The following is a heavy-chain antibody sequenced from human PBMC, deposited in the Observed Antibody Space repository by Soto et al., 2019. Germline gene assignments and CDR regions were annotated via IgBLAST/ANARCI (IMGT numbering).Heavy chain of an antibody. CDR1: GFTFSSYA. D-gene: IGHD1-26*01. Sequence: EVQLLESGGGLVQPGGSLRLSCAASGFTFSSYAMSWVRQAPGKGLEWVSAISGSGGSTYYADSVKGRFTISRDNSKNTLYLQMNSLRAEDTAVYYCAKVGVVGAKGYYYYGMDVWGQGTTVTVSS. V-gene: IGHV3-23*01. CDR2: ISGSGGST. J-gene: IGHJ6*02. CDR3: AKVGVVGAKGYYYYGMDV.